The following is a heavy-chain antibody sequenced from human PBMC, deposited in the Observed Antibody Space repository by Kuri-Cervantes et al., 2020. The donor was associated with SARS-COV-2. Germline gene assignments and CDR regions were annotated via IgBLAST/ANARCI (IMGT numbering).Heavy chain of an antibody. CDR1: GYTLTELS. CDR2: FDPEDGET. Sequence: ASVKVSCKVSGYTLTELSMHWVRQAPGKGLEWMGGFDPEDGETIYAQKFQGRVTMTEDTSTDTAYMELSSLRSDDTAVYYCARVNRITIFGVVTNSPMDWGQGTLVTVSS. J-gene: IGHJ4*02. D-gene: IGHD3-3*01. CDR3: ARVNRITIFGVVTNSPMD. V-gene: IGHV1-24*01.